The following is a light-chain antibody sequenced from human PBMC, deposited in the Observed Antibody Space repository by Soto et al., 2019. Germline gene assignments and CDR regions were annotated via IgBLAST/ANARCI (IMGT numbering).Light chain of an antibody. CDR2: EVT. J-gene: IGLJ3*02. Sequence: QSVLTQPASVSGSPGQSITISCTGTSSDVGSHNFVSWYQQRPGKAPKLMIFEVTKRPSGVSDRFSASKSGNTASLTISGVRAEDEADYYCCSYADTTTWVFGGGT. CDR3: CSYADTTTWV. V-gene: IGLV2-23*02. CDR1: SSDVGSHNF.